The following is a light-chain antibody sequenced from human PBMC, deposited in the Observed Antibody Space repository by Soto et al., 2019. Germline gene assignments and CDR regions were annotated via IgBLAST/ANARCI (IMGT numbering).Light chain of an antibody. J-gene: IGKJ1*01. V-gene: IGKV4-1*01. CDR1: ESVLHNSSRHHF. CDR3: QQSLGDVTWT. CDR2: WTS. Sequence: DFVLTQSPDSLAVPLGATATINCRSTESVLHNSSRHHFLSWYQQKPGQSPKLXXXWTSVRESGVPERFTGSGSGTEFTLTIRSLQPEDVAVYYGQQSLGDVTWTFGQGTKVDIK.